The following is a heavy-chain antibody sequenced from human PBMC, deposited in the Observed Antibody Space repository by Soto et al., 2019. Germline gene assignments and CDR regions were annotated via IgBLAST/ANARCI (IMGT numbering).Heavy chain of an antibody. J-gene: IGHJ6*03. CDR1: GGAISSNGYY. D-gene: IGHD3-16*01. Sequence: QVQLEESGPGLVKPSQTLSLTCTVSGGAISSNGYYWSWIRQHPGKGLEWIGYIYYSGSTYYNPSLKSRVTILVDTSKNQFSLKLSSVTAADAAVYYCARSTTGGSVYYYYYMDVWGKGTTVTVSS. CDR3: ARSTTGGSVYYYYYMDV. CDR2: IYYSGST. V-gene: IGHV4-31*03.